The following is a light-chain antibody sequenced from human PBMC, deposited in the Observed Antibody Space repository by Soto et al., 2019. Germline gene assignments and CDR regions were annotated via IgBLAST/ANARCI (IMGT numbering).Light chain of an antibody. CDR2: EAS. CDR1: QSFGNN. J-gene: IGKJ4*01. V-gene: IGKV3-11*01. Sequence: EIVLTQAPATLSLSPGERATLSCRASQSFGNNLAWYQQKPGQAPVLLIYEASTRATGIPARFSGSGSGTDFTLTISSLEPEDFAVYYCQQHAHWPLTFGGGTKVEIK. CDR3: QQHAHWPLT.